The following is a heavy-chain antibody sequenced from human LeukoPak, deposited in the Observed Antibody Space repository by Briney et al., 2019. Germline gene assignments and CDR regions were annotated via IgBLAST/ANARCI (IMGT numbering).Heavy chain of an antibody. D-gene: IGHD3-10*01. Sequence: GGTLRLSCAASGFTFSSYGMSWVRQAPGKGLEWVSAISGSGGSTYYADSVKGRFTISRDNSKNTLYLQMNSLRAEDTAVYYCAKQSKIRGVTRGPIDYWGQGTLVTVSS. CDR3: AKQSKIRGVTRGPIDY. CDR1: GFTFSSYG. V-gene: IGHV3-23*01. CDR2: ISGSGGST. J-gene: IGHJ4*02.